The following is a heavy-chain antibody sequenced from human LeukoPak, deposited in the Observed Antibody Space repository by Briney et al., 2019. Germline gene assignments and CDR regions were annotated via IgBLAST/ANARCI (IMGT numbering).Heavy chain of an antibody. CDR1: GYTFTGYY. V-gene: IGHV1-2*02. D-gene: IGHD1-26*01. J-gene: IGHJ4*02. CDR2: INPNSGGT. CDR3: ARDFEDSGKNSDDY. Sequence: ASVKVSCKASGYTFTGYYMHWVRQAPGQGLEWMGWINPNSGGTNYAQKFQGRVTITADKSTSTAYMELSRLRSDDTAVYYCARDFEDSGKNSDDYWGQGTLVTVSS.